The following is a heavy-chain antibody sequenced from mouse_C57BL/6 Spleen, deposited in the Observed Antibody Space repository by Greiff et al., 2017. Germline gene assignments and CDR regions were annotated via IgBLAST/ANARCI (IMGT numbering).Heavy chain of an antibody. CDR1: GYPFTSYW. V-gene: IGHV1-55*01. CDR3: ARSRSGYRFAY. CDR2: IYPGSGST. Sequence: QAQLQQPGAELAKPGASVMMSCKASGYPFTSYWIIWVTQRPGQGLEWIGDIYPGSGSTNYNEKFRGKATLTVDTSSSTAYMQLSSLTSEASAVYYCARSRSGYRFAYWGQGTLVTVSA. J-gene: IGHJ3*01. D-gene: IGHD3-1*01.